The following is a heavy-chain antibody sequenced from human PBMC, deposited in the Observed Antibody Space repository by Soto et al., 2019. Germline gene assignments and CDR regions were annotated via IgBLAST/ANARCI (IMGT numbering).Heavy chain of an antibody. CDR3: AKGSGYNWNHDPLGAFDY. J-gene: IGHJ4*02. V-gene: IGHV3-23*01. Sequence: EVQLLESGGGLVQPGGSLRLSCAASGFTFSSYAMSWVRQAPGKGLEWVSAISGSGGSTYYADSVKGRFTISRDNSKNTLYLQMNSLRADDTAVYYCAKGSGYNWNHDPLGAFDYWGQGTLVTVSS. D-gene: IGHD1-20*01. CDR1: GFTFSSYA. CDR2: ISGSGGST.